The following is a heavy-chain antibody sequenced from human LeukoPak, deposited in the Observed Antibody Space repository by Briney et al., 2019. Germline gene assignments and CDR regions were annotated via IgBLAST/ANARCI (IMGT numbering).Heavy chain of an antibody. D-gene: IGHD4-23*01. J-gene: IGHJ4*02. CDR3: ARRAGGYSHPYDY. V-gene: IGHV3-53*01. Sequence: PGGSLRLSCAVSGFTVSGNYMSWVRQAPGKGLEWVSLIYSGGTTYYADSVKGRFTISRNNSKNKLYLQMNSLRAEDTALYYCARRAGGYSHPYDYWGQGTLVTVSS. CDR2: IYSGGTT. CDR1: GFTVSGNY.